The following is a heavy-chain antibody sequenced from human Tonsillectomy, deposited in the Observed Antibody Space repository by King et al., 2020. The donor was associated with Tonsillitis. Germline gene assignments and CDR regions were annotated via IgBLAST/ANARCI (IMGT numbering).Heavy chain of an antibody. CDR1: GDSISSYY. CDR3: ARYLTNYYDSRSYSADAFDI. J-gene: IGHJ3*02. V-gene: IGHV4-59*01. Sequence: QLQESGPGLVKPSETLSLTCTVSGDSISSYYWSWIRQPPGKGLEWIGYIFYIGKTNYNPSLKSRVTISVDTSKNQFSLSLRSVTAADKAIYYCARYLTNYYDSRSYSADAFDIWGQGTMVTVSS. D-gene: IGHD3-22*01. CDR2: IFYIGKT.